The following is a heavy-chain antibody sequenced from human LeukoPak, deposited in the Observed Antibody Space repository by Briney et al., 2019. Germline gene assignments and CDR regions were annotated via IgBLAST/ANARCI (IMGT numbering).Heavy chain of an antibody. V-gene: IGHV4-39*07. D-gene: IGHD2-15*01. CDR1: GDSISSSRSY. CDR3: ARDRSSCSGGSCTEVLDY. CDR2: IYHSGST. Sequence: PSETLSLTCTVSGDSISSSRSYWGWIRQPPGKGLEWIGSIYHSGSTYYNPSLKSRVTISVDTSKNQFSLKLSSVTAADTAVYYCARDRSSCSGGSCTEVLDYWGQGTLVTVSS. J-gene: IGHJ4*02.